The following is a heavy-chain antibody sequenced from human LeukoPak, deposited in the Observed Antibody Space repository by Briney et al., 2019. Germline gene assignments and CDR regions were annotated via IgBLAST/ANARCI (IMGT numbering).Heavy chain of an antibody. CDR3: ARVKEAAFDI. CDR2: IIPIFGTA. V-gene: IGHV1-69*13. CDR1: GYTFTSYG. J-gene: IGHJ3*02. Sequence: SVKVSCKASGYTFTSYGISWVRQAPGQGLEWMGGIIPIFGTANYAQKFQGRVTITADESTSTAYMELSSLRSEDTAVYYCARVKEAAFDIWGQGTMVTVSS.